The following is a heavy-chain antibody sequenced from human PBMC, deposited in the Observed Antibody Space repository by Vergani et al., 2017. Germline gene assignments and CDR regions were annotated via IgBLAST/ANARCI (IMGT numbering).Heavy chain of an antibody. CDR3: ARGPPVKVRTSRAFDI. CDR2: MNPNSVNT. J-gene: IGHJ3*02. Sequence: QVQLVQSGAEVKKPGASVKVSCKASGYTFTSYDINWVRQATGQGLEWMGWMNPNSVNTGYAQKFQGRVTMTRNTSISTAYMGLSSLRSEDTAVYYCARGPPVKVRTSRAFDIWGQGTMVTVSS. D-gene: IGHD1-14*01. CDR1: GYTFTSYD. V-gene: IGHV1-8*01.